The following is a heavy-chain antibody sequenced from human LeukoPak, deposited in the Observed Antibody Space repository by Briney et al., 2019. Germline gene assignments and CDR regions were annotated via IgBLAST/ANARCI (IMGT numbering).Heavy chain of an antibody. CDR3: ARDSSSFPDYFDY. V-gene: IGHV3-53*01. CDR2: IYSDGTT. Sequence: GGSLRLSCAASGFTVSSTYMSWVRQAPGKGLEWVSLIYSDGTTFYADSVKGRFAISTDNSKNTLYLQMSSLRAEDTAVYYCARDSSSFPDYFDYWGQGTLITVSS. CDR1: GFTVSSTY. J-gene: IGHJ4*02. D-gene: IGHD3-3*02.